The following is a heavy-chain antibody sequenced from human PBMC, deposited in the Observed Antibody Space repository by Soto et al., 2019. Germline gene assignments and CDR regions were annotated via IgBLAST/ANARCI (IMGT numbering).Heavy chain of an antibody. CDR1: GFTFRSYW. J-gene: IGHJ4*02. V-gene: IGHV3-7*03. CDR2: IKQDGSEK. Sequence: GGSLRLSCAASGFTFRSYWMSWVRQAPGKGLEWVANIKQDGSEKYHXXXXXXXXXXXRANARKFLYLKMDGLRVEDTAVYFCAKEGPDDSSGYFSFDYWGQGALVTV. CDR3: AKEGPDDSSGYFSFDY. D-gene: IGHD3-22*01.